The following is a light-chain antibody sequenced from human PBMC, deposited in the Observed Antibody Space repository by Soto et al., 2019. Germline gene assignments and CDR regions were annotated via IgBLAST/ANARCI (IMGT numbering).Light chain of an antibody. CDR2: AAS. Sequence: DIQMTQSPSSLSASVGDRVTITCRAGQSISTYLNWYQQKPGKAPKLLIYAASSLQSGVPSRFSGSGSGTDFTLTISSLQPEDFATYYCQQANSCPLTFGGGTKVDIK. CDR3: QQANSCPLT. J-gene: IGKJ4*01. CDR1: QSISTY. V-gene: IGKV1-39*01.